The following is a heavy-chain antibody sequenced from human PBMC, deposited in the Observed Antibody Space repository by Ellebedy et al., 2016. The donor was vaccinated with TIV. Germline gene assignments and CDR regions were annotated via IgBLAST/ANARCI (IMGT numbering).Heavy chain of an antibody. Sequence: PGGSLRLSCAASGFSFRSYWMSWVRQAPGKGLEWVANIYQDGGVQYYVDSVKGRFTNSRDNADNSLFLQMNSLRAEDTAVYYCARRGSYGDYAVQINSWFDTWGRGTLVAVSS. CDR3: ARRGSYGDYAVQINSWFDT. CDR1: GFSFRSYW. J-gene: IGHJ5*02. D-gene: IGHD4-17*01. V-gene: IGHV3-7*01. CDR2: IYQDGGVQ.